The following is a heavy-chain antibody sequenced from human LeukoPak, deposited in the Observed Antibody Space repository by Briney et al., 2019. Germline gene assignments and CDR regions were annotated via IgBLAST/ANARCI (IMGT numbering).Heavy chain of an antibody. CDR3: ARAHYYYGMDV. CDR2: IYYSGGT. V-gene: IGHV4-39*01. J-gene: IGHJ6*02. CDR1: GGSISGYY. Sequence: NPSETLSLTCIVSGGSISGYYWSWIRQPPGKGLGWIGSIYYSGGTACNPSLKSRVTISADTSKNQFSLKLTFVTAADTAVYYCARAHYYYGMDVWGQGTTVTVSS.